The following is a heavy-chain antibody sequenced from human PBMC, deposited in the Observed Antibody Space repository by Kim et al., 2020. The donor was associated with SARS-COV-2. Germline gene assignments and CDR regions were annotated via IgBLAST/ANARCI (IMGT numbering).Heavy chain of an antibody. CDR3: ASTRVWEIDAFDI. V-gene: IGHV5-51*01. D-gene: IGHD3-10*02. Sequence: YSPSFQGQVTISADKSISTAYLQWSSLKASDTAMYYCASTRVWEIDAFDIWGQGTMVTVSS. J-gene: IGHJ3*02.